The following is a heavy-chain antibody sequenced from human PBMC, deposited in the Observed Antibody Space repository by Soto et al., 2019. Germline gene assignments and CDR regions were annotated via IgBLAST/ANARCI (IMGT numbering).Heavy chain of an antibody. V-gene: IGHV1-2*02. CDR2: INPNSGGT. CDR3: ARTRYDDILTGYYYGMDV. Sequence: SVKVSCKASGYTFTGYYMHWVRQAPGQGLEWMGWINPNSGGTNYAQKFQGRVTMTRDTSISTAYMELSRLRSDDTAVYYCARTRYDDILTGYYYGMDVWCQGTTVTVSS. CDR1: GYTFTGYY. J-gene: IGHJ6*02. D-gene: IGHD3-9*01.